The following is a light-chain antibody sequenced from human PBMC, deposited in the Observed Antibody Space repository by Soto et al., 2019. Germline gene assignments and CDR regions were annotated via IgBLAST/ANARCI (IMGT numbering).Light chain of an antibody. Sequence: VFTQSPGTLCLSPGERATLSCTASQSVSNRYVAWYQQKPGQAPRLLIFDASNRATGIPGMFSGSGSGTDFTLTISSLKPEDFAVYYCQQRSHWPTFGQGTRLEIK. V-gene: IGKV3D-20*02. CDR3: QQRSHWPT. CDR2: DAS. J-gene: IGKJ5*01. CDR1: QSVSNRY.